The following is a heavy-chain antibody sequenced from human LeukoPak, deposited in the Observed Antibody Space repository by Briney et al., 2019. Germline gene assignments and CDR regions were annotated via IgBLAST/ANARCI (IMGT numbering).Heavy chain of an antibody. V-gene: IGHV3-48*03. CDR1: GFTFSSYE. CDR2: ISSICSTI. J-gene: IGHJ6*04. D-gene: IGHD3-10*02. CDR3: AELGITMFVGV. Sequence: PGESLRLSCAASGFTFSSYEMNWVRQPPPKGLAWVSYISSICSTIYYADSAKGRFTISRDNAKYSLYLQMNSLIAEDTAVYYCAELGITMFVGVWGKGTTVTISS.